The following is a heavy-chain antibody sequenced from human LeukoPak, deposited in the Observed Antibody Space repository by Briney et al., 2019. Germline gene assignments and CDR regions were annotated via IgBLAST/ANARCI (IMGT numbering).Heavy chain of an antibody. V-gene: IGHV3-23*01. CDR2: ISGSGGSI. CDR3: ARDMSGSDAFDI. Sequence: GGSLRLSCAASGFTFSSYAMSWVRQAPGKGLEWVSAISGSGGSIYYADSVKGRFTTSRDNSKNTLYLQMNSLRAEDTAVYYCARDMSGSDAFDIWGQGTMVTVSS. D-gene: IGHD1-26*01. CDR1: GFTFSSYA. J-gene: IGHJ3*02.